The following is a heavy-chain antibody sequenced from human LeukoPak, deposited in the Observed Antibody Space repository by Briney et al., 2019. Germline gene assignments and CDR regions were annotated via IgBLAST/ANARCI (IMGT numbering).Heavy chain of an antibody. V-gene: IGHV3-7*01. CDR2: IRQDGTEE. CDR3: AREGWLRDFDY. Sequence: GWSLRPSCATSGFTFSSYWMSWVRPAAGEGLGWVANIRQDGTEEYYVDSVKGRFTISRDNAKNSLYLQMNSLRAEDTAVYYCAREGWLRDFDYWGQGTLVSVSS. CDR1: GFTFSSYW. D-gene: IGHD5-12*01. J-gene: IGHJ4*02.